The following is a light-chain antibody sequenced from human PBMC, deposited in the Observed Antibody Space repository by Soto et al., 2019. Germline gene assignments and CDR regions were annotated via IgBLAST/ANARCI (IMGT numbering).Light chain of an antibody. Sequence: EIVWTQSPGTLSLSPGERATLSCRASQSVSSSYLAWYKQKPGQAPRLLIYGASSRATGIPDRFSGSGSGTDFTLTIRRLEPEDFAVYYCQQYASSRTFGQGTKL. CDR3: QQYASSRT. J-gene: IGKJ1*01. CDR2: GAS. V-gene: IGKV3-20*01. CDR1: QSVSSSY.